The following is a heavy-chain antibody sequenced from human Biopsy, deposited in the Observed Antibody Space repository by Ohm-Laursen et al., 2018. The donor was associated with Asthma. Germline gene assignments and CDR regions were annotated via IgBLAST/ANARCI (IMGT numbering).Heavy chain of an antibody. V-gene: IGHV3-53*01. J-gene: IGHJ4*02. CDR3: ARGDTGGWSQYYFDY. D-gene: IGHD2-8*02. CDR2: IYSGGTS. Sequence: LRLSCAAPGFTVSRDYMFWVRQAPGKGLEWVSVIYSGGTSHTADSVRGRFTISRDYSKNTLYLQMHSLRAEDTAVYYCARGDTGGWSQYYFDYWGQGTLVTVSS. CDR1: GFTVSRDY.